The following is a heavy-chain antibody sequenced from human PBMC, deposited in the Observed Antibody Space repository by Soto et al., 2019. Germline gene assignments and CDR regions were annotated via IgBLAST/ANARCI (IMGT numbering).Heavy chain of an antibody. CDR3: AMGLAAAGPLDY. V-gene: IGHV3-23*01. Sequence: GGSLRLSCAASGFTFSRSAISWVRQAPGRGLEWFSTISGSGGTPYYADSVKGRFTISRDNSKNTLYLVLNSLRAEDTAVYYCAMGLAAAGPLDYWGQGTLVTVSS. CDR1: GFTFSRSA. CDR2: ISGSGGTP. J-gene: IGHJ4*02. D-gene: IGHD6-13*01.